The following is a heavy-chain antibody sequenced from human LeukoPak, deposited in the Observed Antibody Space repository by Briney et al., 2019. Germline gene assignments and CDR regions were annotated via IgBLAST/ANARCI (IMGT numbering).Heavy chain of an antibody. Sequence: PGGSLRLSCAASGFTFSSYGMHWVRQAPGKGLEWVAFIRYDGSNKYYADSVKGRFTISRDNSKNTLYLQMNSLRAEDTAVYYCAKDRGSGWSVVGMDVWGQGTTVTVSS. CDR3: AKDRGSGWSVVGMDV. CDR1: GFTFSSYG. J-gene: IGHJ6*02. D-gene: IGHD6-19*01. CDR2: IRYDGSNK. V-gene: IGHV3-30*02.